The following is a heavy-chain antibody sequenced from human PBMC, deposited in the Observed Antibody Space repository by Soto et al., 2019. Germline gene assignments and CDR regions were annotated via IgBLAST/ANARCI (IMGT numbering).Heavy chain of an antibody. CDR1: GGSFSDYY. V-gene: IGHV4-34*01. D-gene: IGHD5-18*01. J-gene: IGHJ4*02. Sequence: QVQLQQWGAGLLKPSETLSLTCAVYGGSFSDYYWSWIRQPPGKGLEWIGEINHSGSTNYNPSLKRRGTISVDTSKNHFSLNLSSVTAADTAMYYWARAETAMALYYFDYWGQGTLVTVSS. CDR2: INHSGST. CDR3: ARAETAMALYYFDY.